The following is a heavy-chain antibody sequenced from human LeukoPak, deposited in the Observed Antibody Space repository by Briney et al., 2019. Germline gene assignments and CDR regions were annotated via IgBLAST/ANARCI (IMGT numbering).Heavy chain of an antibody. CDR3: APPQWLLRDFDY. V-gene: IGHV3-7*01. CDR2: IKQDGSEK. J-gene: IGHJ4*02. CDR1: GFTFSNYW. Sequence: GGSLRLSCAASGFTFSNYWMSWVRQAPGKGLEWVANIKQDGSEKDYVDSVKGRFTISRDNAKKSLYLQMNSLRAEDTAVYYCAPPQWLLRDFDYWGQGTLVTVSS. D-gene: IGHD3-22*01.